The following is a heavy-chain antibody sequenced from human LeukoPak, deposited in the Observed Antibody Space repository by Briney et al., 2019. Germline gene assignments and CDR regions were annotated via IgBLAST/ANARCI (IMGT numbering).Heavy chain of an antibody. CDR1: GFTFSSYA. CDR2: ISGSGGST. CDR3: AKAPITMIVVTYFDY. J-gene: IGHJ4*02. V-gene: IGHV3-23*01. D-gene: IGHD3-22*01. Sequence: GSLRLSCAASGFTFSSYAMSWVRQAPGKGLEWVSAISGSGGSTYYADSVKGRFTISRDNSKNTLYPQMNSLRAEDTAVYYCAKAPITMIVVTYFDYWGQGTLVTVSS.